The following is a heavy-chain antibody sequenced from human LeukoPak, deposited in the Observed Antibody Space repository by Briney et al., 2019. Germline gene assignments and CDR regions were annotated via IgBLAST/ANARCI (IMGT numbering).Heavy chain of an antibody. CDR1: GYTFTACY. V-gene: IGHV1-2*02. Sequence: ASVTVSCKASGYTFTACYMHWVRQAPGQGLEWMGWINPNSGDTNYAQKFQGRVTMTRDTSISTAYMELSRLRDDDTAVYYCARGYSSGWYYLHYWGQGTLVTVSS. D-gene: IGHD6-19*01. J-gene: IGHJ4*02. CDR2: INPNSGDT. CDR3: ARGYSSGWYYLHY.